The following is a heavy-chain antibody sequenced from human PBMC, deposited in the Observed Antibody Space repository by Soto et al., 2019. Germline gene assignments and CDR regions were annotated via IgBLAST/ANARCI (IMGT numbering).Heavy chain of an antibody. V-gene: IGHV4-59*01. Sequence: SGTLSLTCTVSGASISSDYWTWIRQSPGKGLEWIGYTYSSSGIDYKSSLKSRVTISVDTSKNQFSLKLSSVTAEDTAVYYCVRDSPIGSTFSGYDGIDYWGQGTLVTVS. CDR1: GASISSDY. CDR2: TYSSSGI. D-gene: IGHD5-12*01. CDR3: VRDSPIGSTFSGYDGIDY. J-gene: IGHJ4*02.